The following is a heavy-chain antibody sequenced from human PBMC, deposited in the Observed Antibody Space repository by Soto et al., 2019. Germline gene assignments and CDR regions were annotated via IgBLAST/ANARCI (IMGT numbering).Heavy chain of an antibody. Sequence: SETLSLTCAVYGGSFSGYYWTWIRQPPGKGLEWIGEINHSGSTNYNLFLKSRVTIFIDTSKNQFSLNLSSVTAADTVVYYCARGLGRSGWYVFRPWGQGTLFTVSS. CDR1: GGSFSGYY. J-gene: IGHJ5*02. V-gene: IGHV4-34*01. D-gene: IGHD6-19*01. CDR2: INHSGST. CDR3: ARGLGRSGWYVFRP.